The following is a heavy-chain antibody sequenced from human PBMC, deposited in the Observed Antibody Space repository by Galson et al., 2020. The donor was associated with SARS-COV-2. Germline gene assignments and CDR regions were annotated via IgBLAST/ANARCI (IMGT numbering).Heavy chain of an antibody. J-gene: IGHJ6*02. CDR2: ISYDGCIK. D-gene: IGHD3-10*01. CDR3: AKASGRTYGYFYYDMDV. CDR1: GFSYSSYG. V-gene: IGHV3-30*18. Sequence: GGSLRLSCAASGFSYSSYGMHWVRQAPGKGLEWVAMISYDGCIKYYADSVKGRFTISRDNYENMLYLQMSSLRAEDTAVYYCAKASGRTYGYFYYDMDVWGQGTTVTVSS.